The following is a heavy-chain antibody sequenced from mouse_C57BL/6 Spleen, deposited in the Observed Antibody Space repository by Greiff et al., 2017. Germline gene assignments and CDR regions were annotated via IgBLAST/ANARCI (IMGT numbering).Heavy chain of an antibody. Sequence: VQLQQSGPELVKPGASVKISCKASGYTFTDYYMNWVKQSHGKSLEWIGDINPNNGGTSYNQKFKGKATLTVDKSSSTAYMELRSLTSEDSAVYYCARYDYDEYYFDYWGQCTTLTVSS. CDR1: GYTFTDYY. J-gene: IGHJ2*01. V-gene: IGHV1-26*01. CDR3: ARYDYDEYYFDY. D-gene: IGHD2-4*01. CDR2: INPNNGGT.